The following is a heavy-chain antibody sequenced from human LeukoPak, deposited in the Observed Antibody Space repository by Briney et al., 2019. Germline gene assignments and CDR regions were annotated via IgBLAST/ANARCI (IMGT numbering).Heavy chain of an antibody. CDR3: ARDSRGYCSGSSCYSSTFDI. V-gene: IGHV4-61*02. Sequence: PSETLSLTCTVSGGSISSGYYYWSWIRQPAGKGLEWIGRIYTSGTTNYNPSLKSRVTISVDTSKNQFSLKVSSVTAADTALYYCARDSRGYCSGSSCYSSTFDIWGQGTVVTVSS. CDR1: GGSISSGYYY. CDR2: IYTSGTT. J-gene: IGHJ3*02. D-gene: IGHD2-15*01.